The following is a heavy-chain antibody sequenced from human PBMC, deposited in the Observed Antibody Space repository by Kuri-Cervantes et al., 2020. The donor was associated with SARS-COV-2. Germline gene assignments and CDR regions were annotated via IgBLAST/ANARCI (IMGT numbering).Heavy chain of an antibody. CDR3: ARVSVVVVPAAIHYYYGMDV. Sequence: SQTLSLTCAVYGGSFSGYYWSWIRQPPGKGLEWIGEINHSGSTNYNPSLKSRVTISVDTSKNQFSLKLSSVTAADTAVHYCARVSVVVVPAAIHYYYGMDVWGQGTTVTVSS. J-gene: IGHJ6*02. CDR1: GGSFSGYY. CDR2: INHSGST. V-gene: IGHV4-34*01. D-gene: IGHD2-2*01.